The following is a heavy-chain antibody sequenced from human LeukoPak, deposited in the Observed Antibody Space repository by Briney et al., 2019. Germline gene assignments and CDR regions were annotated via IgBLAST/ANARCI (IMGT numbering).Heavy chain of an antibody. J-gene: IGHJ5*02. CDR2: IYYSGST. CDR3: ARIAVAVNWFDP. CDR1: GGSISSYY. Sequence: SETLSLTCTVSGGSISSYYWSWIRQPPGKGLEWIGYIYYSGSTNHNPSLKSRVTISVDTSKNQFSLKLSSVTAADTAVYYCARIAVAVNWFDPWGQGTLVTVSS. V-gene: IGHV4-59*01. D-gene: IGHD6-19*01.